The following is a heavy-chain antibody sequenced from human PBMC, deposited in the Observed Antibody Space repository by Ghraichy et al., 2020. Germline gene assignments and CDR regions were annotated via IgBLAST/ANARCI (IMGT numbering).Heavy chain of an antibody. V-gene: IGHV3-23*01. CDR3: AKDPGYSYGPPVGQDY. CDR1: GFTFSSYA. Sequence: GGSLRLSCAASGFTFSSYAMSWVRQAPGKGLEWVSAISGSGGSTYYADSVKGRFTISRDNSKNTLYLQMNSLRAEDTAVYYCAKDPGYSYGPPVGQDYWGQGTLVTVSS. J-gene: IGHJ4*02. D-gene: IGHD5-18*01. CDR2: ISGSGGST.